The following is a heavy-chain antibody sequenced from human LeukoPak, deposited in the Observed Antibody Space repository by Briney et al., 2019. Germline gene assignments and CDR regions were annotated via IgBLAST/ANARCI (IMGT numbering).Heavy chain of an antibody. V-gene: IGHV1-18*04. CDR3: ARDLSGPNYDFWSGSRYYYYGMDV. Sequence: ASVKVSCKASGYTFTSYYMHWVRHAPGQGLEWMGWISAYNGNTNYAQKLQGRVTMTTDTSTSTAYMELRSLRSDDTAVYYCARDLSGPNYDFWSGSRYYYYGMDVWGQGTTVTVSS. CDR1: GYTFTSYY. J-gene: IGHJ6*02. CDR2: ISAYNGNT. D-gene: IGHD3-3*01.